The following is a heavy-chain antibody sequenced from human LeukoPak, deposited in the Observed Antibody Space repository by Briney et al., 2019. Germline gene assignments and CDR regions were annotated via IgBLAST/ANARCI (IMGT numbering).Heavy chain of an antibody. V-gene: IGHV3-7*01. J-gene: IGHJ4*02. CDR3: ARERIYDFWSGYPTAFDY. Sequence: GGSLRLSCAASGFTFSSYWMSWVRQAPGKGLEWVANIKQDGSEKYYVDSVKGRFTISRDNAKNSLYLQMNSLRAEDTAVHYCARERIYDFWSGYPTAFDYWGQGTLVTVSS. D-gene: IGHD3-3*01. CDR2: IKQDGSEK. CDR1: GFTFSSYW.